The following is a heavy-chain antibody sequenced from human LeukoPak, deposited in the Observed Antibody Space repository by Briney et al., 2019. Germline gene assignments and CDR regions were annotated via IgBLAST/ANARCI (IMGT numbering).Heavy chain of an antibody. J-gene: IGHJ4*02. Sequence: GESLKISCKGSGYIFTNYWIGWVRQMPGIGLEWMGIIYPGDSDFKYSPSFQGQVAISADKSISTAYLQWSSLKASDTAMYYCARGEMATTHPYFDYWGQGTLVTVSS. CDR1: GYIFTNYW. CDR2: IYPGDSDF. D-gene: IGHD5-24*01. V-gene: IGHV5-51*01. CDR3: ARGEMATTHPYFDY.